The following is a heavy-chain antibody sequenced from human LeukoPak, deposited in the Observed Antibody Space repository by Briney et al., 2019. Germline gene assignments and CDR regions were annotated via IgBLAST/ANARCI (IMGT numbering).Heavy chain of an antibody. CDR2: IRSKDYGGAT. CDR3: KTGALDI. D-gene: IGHD4/OR15-4a*01. V-gene: IGHV3-49*04. Sequence: GGSLRLSCTTSGFTFSDFAISWVRQAPGKGLKWVGFIRSKDYGGATYYAASVKGRFTITRDESKGIAYLQMRSLKIEDTAVYCAKTGALDIWGQGTMVTVSS. CDR1: GFTFSDFA. J-gene: IGHJ3*02.